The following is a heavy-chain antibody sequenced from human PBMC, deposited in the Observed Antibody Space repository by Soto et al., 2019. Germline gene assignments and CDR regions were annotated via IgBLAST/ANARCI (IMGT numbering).Heavy chain of an antibody. CDR2: ISYDGSNK. D-gene: IGHD1-1*01. CDR1: GFTFSSYA. J-gene: IGHJ6*02. V-gene: IGHV3-30-3*01. CDR3: ARDPSTGTTSRDYYYYGMDV. Sequence: QVQLVESGGGVVQPGRSLRLSCAASGFTFSSYAMHWVRQAPGKGLEWVAVISYDGSNKYYADSVKGRFTISRDNSKNTLYLQMNSLRAEDTAVYYCARDPSTGTTSRDYYYYGMDVWGQGTTVTVSS.